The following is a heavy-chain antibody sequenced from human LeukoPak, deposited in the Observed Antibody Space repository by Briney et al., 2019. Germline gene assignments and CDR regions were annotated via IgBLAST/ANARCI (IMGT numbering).Heavy chain of an antibody. V-gene: IGHV4-61*01. CDR2: IHDRGSD. CDR3: ARYGLVEFRNAFQY. J-gene: IGHJ1*01. CDR1: GASITTTNFW. Sequence: SETLSLTCSVSGASITTTNFWWTWIRQSPGRGLEWIVYIHDRGSDKYNPALESRATLSVDTSKNQFSLKLNSVTAADTAVYYCARYGLVEFRNAFQYWGQGTLVSVSS. D-gene: IGHD6-6*01.